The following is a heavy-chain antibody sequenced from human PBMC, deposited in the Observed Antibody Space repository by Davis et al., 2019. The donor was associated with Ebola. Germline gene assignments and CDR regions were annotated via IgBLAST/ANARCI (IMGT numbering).Heavy chain of an antibody. D-gene: IGHD6-19*01. CDR3: ARDRYSSGWQGLYYYGMDV. Sequence: ASVKVSCKASGYTFTSYAMHWVRQAPGQRLEWMGWINAGNGNTKYSQKFQGRVTITRDTSTSTAYMELRSLRSDDTAVYYCARDRYSSGWQGLYYYGMDVWGQGTTVTVSS. V-gene: IGHV1-3*01. CDR1: GYTFTSYA. J-gene: IGHJ6*02. CDR2: INAGNGNT.